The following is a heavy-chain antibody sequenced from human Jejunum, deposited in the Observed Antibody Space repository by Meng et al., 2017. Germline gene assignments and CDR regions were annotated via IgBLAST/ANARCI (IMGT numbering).Heavy chain of an antibody. V-gene: IGHV1-69*15. J-gene: IGHJ4*02. D-gene: IGHD5-18*01. CDR2: TIPIFSTE. CDR1: GVTFNSYA. CDR3: ARNLGDTAFDY. Sequence: QVQLSRSGVVKQKPGSSVNVASTAAGVTFNSYACSWMRQAPGQGLEWMGRTIPIFSTENYSQKFQNRVTITADESTSTDYTQLISLVSEDTAVEYCARNLGDTAFDYWGQGTLVTVSS.